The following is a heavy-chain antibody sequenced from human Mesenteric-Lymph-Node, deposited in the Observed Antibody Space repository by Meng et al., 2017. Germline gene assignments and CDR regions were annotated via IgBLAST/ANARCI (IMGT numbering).Heavy chain of an antibody. CDR3: AKSLEAAATGFDY. CDR2: ISYDGNKK. V-gene: IGHV3-30*18. CDR1: GFTFSSYG. J-gene: IGHJ4*02. Sequence: QVQLVESGGGVVQPGRFLRLSCAASGFTFSSYGMHWFRQAPGKGLEWVALISYDGNKKYYGDSVKGRFTISRDISKNTLYLQMNSLRPEDTAVYFCAKSLEAAATGFDYLGQGTLVTVSS. D-gene: IGHD2-15*01.